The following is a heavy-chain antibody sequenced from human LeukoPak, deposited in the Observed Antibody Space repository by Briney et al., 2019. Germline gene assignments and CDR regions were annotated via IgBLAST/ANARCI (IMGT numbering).Heavy chain of an antibody. CDR1: GGSISSYY. CDR3: ARDGGLTNWFDP. CDR2: IYYSGST. J-gene: IGHJ5*02. Sequence: SETLSLTCTVSGGSISSYYWSWIRQPPGKGLEWIGYIYYSGSTYYNPSLKSRVTISVDTSKNQFSLKLSSVTAADTAVYYCARDGGLTNWFDPWGQGTLVTVSS. V-gene: IGHV4-59*12. D-gene: IGHD3-16*01.